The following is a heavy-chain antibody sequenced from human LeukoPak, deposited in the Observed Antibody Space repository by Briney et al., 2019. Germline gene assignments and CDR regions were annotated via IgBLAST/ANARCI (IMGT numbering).Heavy chain of an antibody. V-gene: IGHV1-69*05. J-gene: IGHJ3*02. Sequence: SVKVSCKASGGTFSSYAISWVRQAPGQGLEWMGRIIPIFGTANYAQKVQGRVTITTDESKSTAYMELSSLRSEDTAVYYCARDDGYILRADAFDIWGQGTMVTVSS. CDR2: IIPIFGTA. D-gene: IGHD5-24*01. CDR3: ARDDGYILRADAFDI. CDR1: GGTFSSYA.